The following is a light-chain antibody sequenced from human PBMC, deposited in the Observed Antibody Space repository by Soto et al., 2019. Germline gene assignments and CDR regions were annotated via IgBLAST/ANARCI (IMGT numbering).Light chain of an antibody. J-gene: IGKJ5*01. CDR2: GAS. V-gene: IGKV3-20*01. CDR1: QSVGSSY. Sequence: EIVLTQSPGTLSLSPGERATLSCRASQSVGSSYLAWYQQTPGQAPRLLIHGASTRATGIPERFSGSGSGTDFTLTLSRLESEDSAVYYCHQYARSPLAFGQGTRLPI. CDR3: HQYARSPLA.